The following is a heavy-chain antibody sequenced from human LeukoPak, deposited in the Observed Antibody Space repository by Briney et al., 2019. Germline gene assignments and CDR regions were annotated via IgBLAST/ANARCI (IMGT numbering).Heavy chain of an antibody. D-gene: IGHD3-9*01. CDR3: ARVLDDILTGYYFDY. CDR2: ISSGSSYI. V-gene: IGHV3-21*04. CDR1: GFTFSSYS. J-gene: IGHJ4*02. Sequence: GGSLRLSCAASGFTFSSYSMNWVRQAPGKGLEWVSSISSGSSYIYYADSVKGRFTISRDNAKNSLYLQMNSLRAEDTAVYYCARVLDDILTGYYFDYWGQGTLVTVSS.